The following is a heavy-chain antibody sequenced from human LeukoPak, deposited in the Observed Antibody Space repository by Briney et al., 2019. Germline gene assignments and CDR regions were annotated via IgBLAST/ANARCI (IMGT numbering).Heavy chain of an antibody. J-gene: IGHJ4*02. CDR1: GYTFTSYG. D-gene: IGHD3-9*01. Sequence: APWKVSCKALGYTFTSYGISGVRRALGKGLEWLGWFSAYNGNTNYAQKLQGRVTMTTDTSTSTAYMELRSLRSDDTAVYYCASGGVTYYDILTGYYGVDYWGQGTLVTVSS. CDR3: ASGGVTYYDILTGYYGVDY. V-gene: IGHV1-18*01. CDR2: FSAYNGNT.